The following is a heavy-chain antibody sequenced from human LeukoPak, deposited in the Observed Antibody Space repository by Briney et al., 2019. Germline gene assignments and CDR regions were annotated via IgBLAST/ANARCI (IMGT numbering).Heavy chain of an antibody. CDR3: TRSGLTYGSGSFYTRDY. D-gene: IGHD3-10*01. V-gene: IGHV3-74*01. CDR1: GFTFSSYW. CDR2: INSDGNNT. Sequence: GGSLRLSCAASGFTFSSYWMHWVRQAPGKGLMSVSRINSDGNNTSYVDSVKGRFTISRDNAKNTVYLQMNSLRAEDTAVYYCTRSGLTYGSGSFYTRDYWGQGTLVTVSS. J-gene: IGHJ4*02.